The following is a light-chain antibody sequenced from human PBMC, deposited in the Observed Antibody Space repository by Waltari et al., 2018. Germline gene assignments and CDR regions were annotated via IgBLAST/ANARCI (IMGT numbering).Light chain of an antibody. J-gene: IGLJ3*02. V-gene: IGLV2-23*02. CDR2: EVN. CDR3: CSYAGSDTWV. Sequence: SALTQPASVSGSPGQSIATSFPGTTADVGGYNVVSCSQQHPGKAPKLITFEVNKWPSGVSNRFSGSKSGNTASLTISGLQAEDEADYHCCSYAGSDTWVFGGGTKLTVL. CDR1: TADVGGYNV.